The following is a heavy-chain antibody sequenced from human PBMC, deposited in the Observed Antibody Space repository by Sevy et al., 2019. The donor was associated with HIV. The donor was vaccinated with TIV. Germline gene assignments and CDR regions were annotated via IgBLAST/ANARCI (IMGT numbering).Heavy chain of an antibody. CDR2: IKQDGTDK. D-gene: IGHD3-16*02. J-gene: IGHJ4*02. V-gene: IGHV3-7*01. Sequence: GGSLRLSCAASGFTFATYWMTWVRQAPGKGLEWVAYIKQDGTDKYYVDSVRGRFAISRDNAKNSLYLHMSGLRAEYTAVYYCARALADWGSFHYSSWGRGTLVTVSS. CDR1: GFTFATYW. CDR3: ARALADWGSFHYSS.